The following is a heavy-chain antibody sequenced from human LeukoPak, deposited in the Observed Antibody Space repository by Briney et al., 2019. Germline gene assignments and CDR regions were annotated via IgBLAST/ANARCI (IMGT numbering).Heavy chain of an antibody. Sequence: PGRSLRLSCAASGFTFSTDGMHGVRQAPGKGLEWVEFISNDGNRKYYADSVKGRLTISRNKSENTLHVQMNSLRAEDTAVYYCAKDRSTTWSLDYWGQGTLVTVSS. V-gene: IGHV3-30*18. CDR2: ISNDGNRK. CDR1: GFTFSTDG. D-gene: IGHD6-13*01. CDR3: AKDRSTTWSLDY. J-gene: IGHJ4*02.